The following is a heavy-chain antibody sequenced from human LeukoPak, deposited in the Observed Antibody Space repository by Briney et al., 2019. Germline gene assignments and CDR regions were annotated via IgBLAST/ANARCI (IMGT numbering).Heavy chain of an antibody. V-gene: IGHV3-7*01. CDR3: ARPHCSSTSCFDAFDI. J-gene: IGHJ3*02. CDR2: IKQDGSEK. CDR1: GFTFSSYW. D-gene: IGHD2-2*01. Sequence: GGSLRLSCAASGFTFSSYWMSWVRRAPGKGLEWVANIKQDGSEKYYVDSVKGRFTISRDNAKNSLYLQMNSLRAEDTAVYYCARPHCSSTSCFDAFDIWGRGTMVTVSS.